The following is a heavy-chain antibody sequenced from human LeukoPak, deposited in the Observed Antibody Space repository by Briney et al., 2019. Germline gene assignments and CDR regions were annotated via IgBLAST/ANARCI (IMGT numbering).Heavy chain of an antibody. CDR2: IYYSGST. CDR1: GGSISSYY. V-gene: IGHV4-59*01. CDR3: ARDSGVFFRQYYYDSSGNDAFDI. J-gene: IGHJ3*02. D-gene: IGHD3-22*01. Sequence: PSETLSLTCTVSGGSISSYYWSWIRQPPGKGLEWIGYIYYSGSTNYNPSLKSRVTISVDTSKNQFSLKLSSVTAADTAVYYCARDSGVFFRQYYYDSSGNDAFDIWGQGTMVTVSS.